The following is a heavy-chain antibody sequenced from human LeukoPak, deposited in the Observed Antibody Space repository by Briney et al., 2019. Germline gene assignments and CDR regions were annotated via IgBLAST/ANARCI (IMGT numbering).Heavy chain of an antibody. J-gene: IGHJ3*02. Sequence: GGSLRLSCAASGFTFDDYAMHWVRQAPGKGLEWVSGISWNSGSIGYADSVKGRFTISRDNAKNSLYLHMNSLRAEDTAVYFCARGRYYDILTGNDAFDIWGQGTMVTVSS. CDR2: ISWNSGSI. CDR3: ARGRYYDILTGNDAFDI. CDR1: GFTFDDYA. V-gene: IGHV3-9*01. D-gene: IGHD3-9*01.